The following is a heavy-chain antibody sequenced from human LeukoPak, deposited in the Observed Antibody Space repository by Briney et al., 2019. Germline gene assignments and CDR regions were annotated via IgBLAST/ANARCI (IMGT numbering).Heavy chain of an antibody. J-gene: IGHJ4*02. Sequence: GGSLRLSCTASGFTLRSFSMNWVRQAPGKGLEWVSHISPRSDIISYADSVKGRFTISSDNAKNSLYLHMNSLRADDMAVYYCVRDNDWAFDYWGQGTLVPVSS. CDR1: GFTLRSFS. CDR2: ISPRSDII. D-gene: IGHD3-9*01. CDR3: VRDNDWAFDY. V-gene: IGHV3-48*01.